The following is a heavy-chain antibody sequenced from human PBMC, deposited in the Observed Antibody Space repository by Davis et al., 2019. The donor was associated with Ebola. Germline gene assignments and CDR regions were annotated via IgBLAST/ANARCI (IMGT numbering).Heavy chain of an antibody. CDR3: AASGGFDPFDF. V-gene: IGHV3-33*03. CDR2: IWFDGSKE. J-gene: IGHJ4*02. D-gene: IGHD3-10*01. CDR1: GFSFSTHG. Sequence: PGGSLRLSCAASGFSFSTHGMHWVRQPPGKGLEWLALIWFDGSKEIYADSVEGRFTISRDDSTSRLYLQMNNLRAEDTAVYFCAASGGFDPFDFWGQGTLVIVSS.